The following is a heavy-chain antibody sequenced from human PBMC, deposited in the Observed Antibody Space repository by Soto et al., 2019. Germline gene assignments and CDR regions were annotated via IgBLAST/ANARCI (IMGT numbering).Heavy chain of an antibody. CDR1: GFAFGDFA. CDR2: ITSKKYGATP. J-gene: IGHJ6*01. Sequence: EVQLVESGGGLVKPGWSLRLSCMTSGFAFGDFAMIWFRQAPGKGLECVGFITSKKYGATPQYAASVRGRFSISRDDSRGVAYLQMNDLKADDTAVYYCSRHPPERYSAYDFPFDVWGRGTSVTVSS. D-gene: IGHD5-12*01. V-gene: IGHV3-49*05. CDR3: SRHPPERYSAYDFPFDV.